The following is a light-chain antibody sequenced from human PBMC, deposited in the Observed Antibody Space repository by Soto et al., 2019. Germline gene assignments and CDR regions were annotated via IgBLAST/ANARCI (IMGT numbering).Light chain of an antibody. J-gene: IGLJ2*01. CDR1: SSDVGAYNY. V-gene: IGLV2-14*03. CDR2: DVS. CDR3: SSYTSSSTQI. Sequence: QSALTQPASMSGSPGQSITISCTGTSSDVGAYNYVSWYQQHPGKAPKLMIYDVSNRPSGVSYRFSGSKSGNTASLTISGLQAEDEADYYCSSYTSSSTQIFGGGTKLTVL.